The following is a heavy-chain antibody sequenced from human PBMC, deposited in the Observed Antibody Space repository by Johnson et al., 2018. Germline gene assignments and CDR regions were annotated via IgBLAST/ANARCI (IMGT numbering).Heavy chain of an antibody. J-gene: IGHJ6*02. CDR2: ISGSGGST. V-gene: IGHV3-23*04. D-gene: IGHD3-3*01. Sequence: VQLVESGGGLVQPGGSLRLSCAASGFTFSSYAMSWVRQAPGKGLEWVSAISGSGGSTYYADSGKGRFTISRDNSKNTRYRQMNSLRAEDTAVYYCAKDQRKGWSGNYGMDVWGQGTTVTVSS. CDR1: GFTFSSYA. CDR3: AKDQRKGWSGNYGMDV.